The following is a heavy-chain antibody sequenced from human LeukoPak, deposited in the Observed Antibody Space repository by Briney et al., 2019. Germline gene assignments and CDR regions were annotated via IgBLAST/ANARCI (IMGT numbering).Heavy chain of an antibody. CDR3: ARDLYYYGSGSSDARGLFDY. Sequence: SETLSLTCTVSGDSIRSFHWSWIRQPPGKGLERIASMYYNGNTYYNPSLKSRVTISVDTSKNQFSLKLSSVTAADTAVYYCARDLYYYGSGSSDARGLFDYWGQGTLVTVSS. CDR2: MYYNGNT. J-gene: IGHJ4*02. CDR1: GDSIRSFH. D-gene: IGHD3-10*01. V-gene: IGHV4-59*12.